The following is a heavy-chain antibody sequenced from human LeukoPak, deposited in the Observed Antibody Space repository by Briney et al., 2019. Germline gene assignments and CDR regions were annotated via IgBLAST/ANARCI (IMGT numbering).Heavy chain of an antibody. D-gene: IGHD2-21*02. CDR3: ARDRRETYCGGDCYSGSIDY. CDR1: GFTFSNYYW. CDR2: INSDGSST. J-gene: IGHJ4*02. Sequence: GGSLRLSCAASGFTFSNYYWMHWVRQAPGKGLVWVSRINSDGSSTSCADSVKGRFTISRDNAKNTLYLQMNTLRAEDTAVYYCARDRRETYCGGDCYSGSIDYWGQGTLVTVSS. V-gene: IGHV3-74*01.